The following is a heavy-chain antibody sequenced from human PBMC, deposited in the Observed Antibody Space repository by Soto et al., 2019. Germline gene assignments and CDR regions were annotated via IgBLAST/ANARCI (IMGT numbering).Heavy chain of an antibody. CDR1: GGTFSRYT. D-gene: IGHD3-10*01. CDR3: ARGSTIVRGAPSWFDP. V-gene: IGHV1-69*02. J-gene: IGHJ5*02. Sequence: QVQLVQSGAEVKKPGSSVKVSCKASGGTFSRYTINWVRQAPGQGLEWMGRIIPIAAIANYTQKFQGRVTITVDNPSTTAYMDLSSLRSDDTAVYYCARGSTIVRGAPSWFDPWGQGTLVTVSS. CDR2: IIPIAAIA.